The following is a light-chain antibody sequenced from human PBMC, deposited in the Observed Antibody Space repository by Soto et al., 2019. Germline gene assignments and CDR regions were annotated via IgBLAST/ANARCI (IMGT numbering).Light chain of an antibody. Sequence: EIVLTQSPGTLSLSPGERATLSCRASQTVRSSYLAWYQQKPGQAPRLFIYGASSRVSGIPDRFSGSGSGTVFTLTISRLEPEDLAVYYCHQYGNSPLTFGGGTKVEIK. J-gene: IGKJ4*01. CDR3: HQYGNSPLT. CDR2: GAS. CDR1: QTVRSSY. V-gene: IGKV3-20*01.